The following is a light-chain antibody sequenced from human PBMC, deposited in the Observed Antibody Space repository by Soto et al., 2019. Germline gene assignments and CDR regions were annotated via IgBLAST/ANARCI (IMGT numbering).Light chain of an antibody. CDR3: QHANSFPPT. CDR1: QGISSW. CDR2: AAS. Sequence: DIQMTQSPSSVSASVGDRVTITCRARQGISSWLAGYQQKPGKAPKLLIYAASSLQSGAPSRFSGSRSGTDFPLPISSLQPEDFADYYGQHANSFPPTFGQGTRLETK. V-gene: IGKV1-12*01. J-gene: IGKJ5*01.